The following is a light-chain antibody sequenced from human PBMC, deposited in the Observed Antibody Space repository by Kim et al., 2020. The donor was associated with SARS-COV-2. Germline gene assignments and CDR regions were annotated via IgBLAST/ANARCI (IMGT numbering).Light chain of an antibody. V-gene: IGLV3-21*04. Sequence: APGKTARITCGGNNIGSKSVHWYQQTPGQAPVLVIHYDRDRPSGIPERFSGSNSGNTATLTISRVEAGDEADYYCQVWDSSSDHRVFGGGTQLTVL. CDR2: YDR. CDR1: NIGSKS. J-gene: IGLJ3*02. CDR3: QVWDSSSDHRV.